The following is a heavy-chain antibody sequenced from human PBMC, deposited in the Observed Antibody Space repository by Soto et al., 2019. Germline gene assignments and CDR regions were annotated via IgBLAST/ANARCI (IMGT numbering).Heavy chain of an antibody. CDR1: GCTFSSYA. D-gene: IGHD5-18*01. Sequence: SVKVSCKASGCTFSSYAISWVRQAPGQGLEWMGGIIPIFGTANYAQKFQGRVTITADESTSTAYMELSSLRSEDTAVYYCASERDTASSPRPFDYWGQGTLVTVSS. CDR3: ASERDTASSPRPFDY. CDR2: IIPIFGTA. V-gene: IGHV1-69*13. J-gene: IGHJ4*02.